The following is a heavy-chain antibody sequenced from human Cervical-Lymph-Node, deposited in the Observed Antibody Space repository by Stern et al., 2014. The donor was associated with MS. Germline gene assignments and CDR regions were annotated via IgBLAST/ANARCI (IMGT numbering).Heavy chain of an antibody. CDR1: GFSFTRYG. CDR2: INTDDGKN. D-gene: IGHD2-2*03. CDR3: ASDGYDIVK. V-gene: IGHV1-18*04. Sequence: QVQLVQSGGEVKKPGASVKVSCQTKGFSFTRYGITWVRHVPGQGLEWVGCINTDDGKNEYAQKCTGRVTLAADTSSDTVYMELRSLRLDDTAVYYCASDGYDIVKWGQGTLVTVSS. J-gene: IGHJ4*02.